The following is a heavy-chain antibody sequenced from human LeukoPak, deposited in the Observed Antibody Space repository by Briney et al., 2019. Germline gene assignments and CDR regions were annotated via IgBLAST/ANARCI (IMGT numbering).Heavy chain of an antibody. J-gene: IGHJ4*02. D-gene: IGHD3-22*01. CDR3: ARHPHYDSSGYFH. V-gene: IGHV5-51*01. Sequence: GESLKISCKGSGYSFTNYWIGWVRQMPGKGLEWMGIIYPGDSDTRYSPSFQGQVTISADKSISTAYLQWSSLKASDTAMYYCARHPHYDSSGYFHWGQGTLVTVSS. CDR2: IYPGDSDT. CDR1: GYSFTNYW.